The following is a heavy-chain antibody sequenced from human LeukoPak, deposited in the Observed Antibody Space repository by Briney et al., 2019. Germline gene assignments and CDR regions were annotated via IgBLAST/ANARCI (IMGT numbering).Heavy chain of an antibody. CDR3: ARDCPSTSCLVDY. J-gene: IGHJ4*02. CDR2: ISAYNGNT. V-gene: IGHV1-18*01. D-gene: IGHD2-2*01. Sequence: ASVKVSCEASGYTFNSFGISWVRQAPGQGLEWMGWISAYNGNTNYAQKLQGRVTMTTDTSTSTAYMELRSLRSDDTAVYYCARDCPSTSCLVDYWGQGTLVTVSS. CDR1: GYTFNSFG.